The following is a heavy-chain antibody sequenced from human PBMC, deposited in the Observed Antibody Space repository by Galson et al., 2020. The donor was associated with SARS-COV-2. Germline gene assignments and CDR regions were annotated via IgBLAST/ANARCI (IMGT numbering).Heavy chain of an antibody. D-gene: IGHD7-27*01. CDR2: LYQSRTYL. CDR3: ARSPPASNSGTSMYFDY. J-gene: IGHJ4*02. V-gene: IGHV3-21*06. CDR1: GFAFSSYH. Sequence: GGSLSLSCAASGFAFSSYHMNWVRQAPGKGLEWVASLYQSRTYLYNASSLKGRFTITRDNAENSLYLQMNSLRAEDTAVYYCARSPPASNSGTSMYFDYWGQGTHVTVAS.